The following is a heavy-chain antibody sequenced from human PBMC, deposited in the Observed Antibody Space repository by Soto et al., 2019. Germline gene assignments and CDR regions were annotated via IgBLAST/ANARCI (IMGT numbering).Heavy chain of an antibody. V-gene: IGHV1-69*13. D-gene: IGHD3-22*01. Sequence: EASVKVSCKASGGTFSSYAISWVRQAPGQGLEWMGGIIPIFGTANYAQKFQGRVTITADESTSTAYMELSSLRSEDTAVYYCARASYDSSGYYRDTFDIWGQGTMVTVSS. CDR1: GGTFSSYA. CDR2: IIPIFGTA. CDR3: ARASYDSSGYYRDTFDI. J-gene: IGHJ3*02.